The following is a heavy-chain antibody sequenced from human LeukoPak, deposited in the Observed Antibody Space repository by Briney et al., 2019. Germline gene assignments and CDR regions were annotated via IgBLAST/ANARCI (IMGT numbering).Heavy chain of an antibody. CDR2: IYYSGST. D-gene: IGHD6-13*01. Sequence: SETLSLTCTVSGGPISSYYWGWIRQPPGKGLEWIGYIYYSGSTNYNPSLKSRVTISVDTSKNQFSLKLSSVTAADTAVYYCARGRFVGSWAQNYYYYGMDVWGQGTTVTVSS. CDR3: ARGRFVGSWAQNYYYYGMDV. CDR1: GGPISSYY. V-gene: IGHV4-59*12. J-gene: IGHJ6*02.